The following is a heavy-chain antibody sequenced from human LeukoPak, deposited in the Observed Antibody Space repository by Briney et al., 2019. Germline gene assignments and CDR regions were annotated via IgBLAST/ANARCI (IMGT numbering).Heavy chain of an antibody. D-gene: IGHD6-19*01. CDR1: GFTFSSYA. CDR2: ISGSGGST. V-gene: IGHV3-23*01. CDR3: AKYGIGAVAGFDY. J-gene: IGHJ4*02. Sequence: QTGGSLRLSCAASGFTFSSYAMSWVRQAPGKGLEWVSAISGSGGSTYYADSVKGRFTISRDNSKNTLYLQMNSLRAEDTAVYYCAKYGIGAVAGFDYWGQGTLVTVSS.